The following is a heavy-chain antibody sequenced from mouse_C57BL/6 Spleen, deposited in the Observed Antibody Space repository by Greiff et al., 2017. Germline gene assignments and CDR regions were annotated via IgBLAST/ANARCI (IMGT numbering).Heavy chain of an antibody. V-gene: IGHV1-80*01. CDR3: AIRTGRGRGY. J-gene: IGHJ2*01. Sequence: QVQLQQSGAELVKPGASVTISCKASGYAFSSYGMNWVKQRPGKGLEWIGQIYPGEGATTYNGKFKGKATLTADKSSGPEYMQLDNLPSWDPAVYVCAIRTGRGRGYWGQGTTLTGYS. D-gene: IGHD4-1*01. CDR1: GYAFSSYG. CDR2: IYPGEGAT.